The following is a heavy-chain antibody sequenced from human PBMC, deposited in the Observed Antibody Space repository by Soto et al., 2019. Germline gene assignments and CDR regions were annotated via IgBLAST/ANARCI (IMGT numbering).Heavy chain of an antibody. J-gene: IGHJ6*02. Sequence: QVQLQQCGAGLLKPSETLSLTCAVYGGSLSGYYGNWIRQSPGKGLEWIGEINHSGSTNYNPSLKSRVTISIDTSKNQFSLKLSSVTAADTAVYYCARTRNLDVWGQGTTVIVSS. D-gene: IGHD1-1*01. CDR1: GGSLSGYY. V-gene: IGHV4-34*01. CDR3: ARTRNLDV. CDR2: INHSGST.